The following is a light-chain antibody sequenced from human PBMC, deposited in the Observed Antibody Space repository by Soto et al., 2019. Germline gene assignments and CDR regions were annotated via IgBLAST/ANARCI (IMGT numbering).Light chain of an antibody. Sequence: IVMTQPPATLSVSPGERATLSFRASQSVSTNLAWYQQKPGQAPRLLIYGASTRATGIPARFSGSGSGTEFTLTISSLQSEDFAVYYCQQYNNWPPVTFGQGTKVDIK. CDR3: QQYNNWPPVT. V-gene: IGKV3-15*01. CDR2: GAS. CDR1: QSVSTN. J-gene: IGKJ1*01.